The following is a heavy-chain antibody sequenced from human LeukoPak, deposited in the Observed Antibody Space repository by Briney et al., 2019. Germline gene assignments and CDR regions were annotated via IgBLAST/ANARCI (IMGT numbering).Heavy chain of an antibody. Sequence: SQTLSLTCAVSGDSFSSNSAAWNWLRQSPWRGLEWLGRTYYRSKRSNDYAVAVKSLITINPDTSRNQFSLQLNSVTPEDTAVYYCARYYYDSRGYYYYYFDYWGQGTLVTVSS. CDR2: TYYRSKRSN. CDR3: ARYYYDSRGYYYYYFDY. J-gene: IGHJ4*02. D-gene: IGHD3-22*01. V-gene: IGHV6-1*01. CDR1: GDSFSSNSAA.